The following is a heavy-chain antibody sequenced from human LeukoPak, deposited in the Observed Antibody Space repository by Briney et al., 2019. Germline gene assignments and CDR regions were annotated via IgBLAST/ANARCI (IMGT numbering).Heavy chain of an antibody. D-gene: IGHD3-10*01. CDR1: GFTFSDYY. J-gene: IGHJ3*02. CDR2: ISSSSSNT. Sequence: PGGSLRLSCAASGFTFSDYYMSWIRQAPGKGLEWVSYISSSSSNTNYADSVKGRFTISRDNAKNSLYLQTNSLRAEDTAVYYCARAARYYGSGFDAFDIWGQGTMVTVSS. V-gene: IGHV3-11*05. CDR3: ARAARYYGSGFDAFDI.